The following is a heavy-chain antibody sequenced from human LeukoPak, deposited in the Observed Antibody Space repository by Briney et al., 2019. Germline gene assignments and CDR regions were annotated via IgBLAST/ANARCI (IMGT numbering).Heavy chain of an antibody. Sequence: GGSLRLSCAASGFTFGSYAMHWVRQAPGKGLEWVAVISYDGSNKYYADSVKGRFTISRDNSKNTLYLQMNSLRAEDTAVYYCAKVDTAMVTLACWGQGALVTVSS. J-gene: IGHJ4*02. D-gene: IGHD5-18*01. V-gene: IGHV3-30*04. CDR3: AKVDTAMVTLAC. CDR1: GFTFGSYA. CDR2: ISYDGSNK.